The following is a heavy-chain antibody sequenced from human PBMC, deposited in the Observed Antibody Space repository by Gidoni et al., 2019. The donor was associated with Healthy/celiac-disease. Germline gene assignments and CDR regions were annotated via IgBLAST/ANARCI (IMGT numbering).Heavy chain of an antibody. Sequence: QVQLVGPGGGVVQPGRSLRLSCAAPGFTFSSYAMHWVRQAPGKGLEWVAVISYDGSNKYNADSVKGRFTISRDNSKNTLYLQMNSLRAEDTAVYYCARDPCSSTSCYVGLWGQGTMVAVSS. V-gene: IGHV3-30-3*01. CDR2: ISYDGSNK. J-gene: IGHJ3*01. CDR3: ARDPCSSTSCYVGL. CDR1: GFTFSSYA. D-gene: IGHD2-2*01.